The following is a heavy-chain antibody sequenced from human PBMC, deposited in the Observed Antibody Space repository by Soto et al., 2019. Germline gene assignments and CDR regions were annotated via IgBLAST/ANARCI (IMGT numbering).Heavy chain of an antibody. J-gene: IGHJ4*02. CDR3: AREDIQDIVVVVVAPEGLGY. CDR1: GYTFTSYG. Sequence: QVQLVQSGAEVKKPGASVKVSCKASGYTFTSYGISWVRRAPGQGLEWMGRISGYNGNSNYAQNLQGRVTMTTDTSTSTAYMELRSLRSDDTAVYYCAREDIQDIVVVVVAPEGLGYWGQGTLVTVSS. D-gene: IGHD2-15*01. V-gene: IGHV1-18*01. CDR2: ISGYNGNS.